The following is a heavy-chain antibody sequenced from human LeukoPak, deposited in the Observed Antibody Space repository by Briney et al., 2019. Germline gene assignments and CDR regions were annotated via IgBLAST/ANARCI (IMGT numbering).Heavy chain of an antibody. Sequence: GGSLRLSCAASGFTFSSYSMNWVRQAPGKGLEWVSSISSSSSYIYYADSVKGRFTISRDNAKNSLYLQMNSLRAEDTAVYCCAKDTYYYGSGSFPDYWGQGTLVTVSS. V-gene: IGHV3-21*01. CDR2: ISSSSSYI. J-gene: IGHJ4*02. CDR1: GFTFSSYS. D-gene: IGHD3-10*01. CDR3: AKDTYYYGSGSFPDY.